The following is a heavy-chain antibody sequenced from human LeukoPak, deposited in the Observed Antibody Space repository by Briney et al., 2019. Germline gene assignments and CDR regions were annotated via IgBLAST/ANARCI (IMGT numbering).Heavy chain of an antibody. CDR3: AKLQSVVIPAAMLGFDY. CDR1: GFTFSSYN. J-gene: IGHJ4*02. V-gene: IGHV3-48*01. D-gene: IGHD2-2*01. Sequence: GGSLRLSCAASGFTFSSYNMNWVRQAPGKGLEWVSYISSSSRTIYYADSVKGRFTISRDNSRDTLSVQINSLRAEDTAVYYCAKLQSVVIPAAMLGFDYWGQGILVTVSS. CDR2: ISSSSRTI.